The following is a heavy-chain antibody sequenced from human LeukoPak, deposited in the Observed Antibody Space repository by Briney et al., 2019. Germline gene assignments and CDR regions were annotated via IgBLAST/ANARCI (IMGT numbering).Heavy chain of an antibody. D-gene: IGHD6-13*01. CDR2: IDHSGIT. CDR1: GGSFTNYY. Sequence: SETLSLTCGVYGGSFTNYYWSWIRQPPGKGLEWIGEIDHSGITNYNSSLKSRVTISGDTSKNQFSLNLTSVTAADTAIYYCARRPRGGVPAAYNWFDPWGQGTLVTVSS. V-gene: IGHV4-34*01. CDR3: ARRPRGGVPAAYNWFDP. J-gene: IGHJ5*02.